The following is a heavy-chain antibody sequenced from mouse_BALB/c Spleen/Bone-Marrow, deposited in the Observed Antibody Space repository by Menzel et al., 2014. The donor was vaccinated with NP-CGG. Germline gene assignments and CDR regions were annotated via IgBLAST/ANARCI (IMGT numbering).Heavy chain of an antibody. CDR2: IWAGGST. D-gene: IGHD2-3*01. V-gene: IGHV2-9*02. Sequence: VKLMESGPGLVAPSQSLSITCTVSGFSLTSYGVHWVRQPPGKGLEWLGIIWAGGSTNYNSALMSRLSISKDNSKSQVFLKMNSLQTDNTAMYYCVREDGYFHYYAVDYWGQGTSVTASS. CDR1: GFSLTSYG. J-gene: IGHJ4*01. CDR3: VREDGYFHYYAVDY.